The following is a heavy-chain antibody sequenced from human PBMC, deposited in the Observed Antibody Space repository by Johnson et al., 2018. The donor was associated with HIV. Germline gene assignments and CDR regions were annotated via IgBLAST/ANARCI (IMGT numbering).Heavy chain of an antibody. D-gene: IGHD3-16*01. J-gene: IGHJ3*02. CDR2: IYSGGST. CDR3: ARVHYDYAPAPSLDS. V-gene: IGHV3-66*01. CDR1: GFTVSSNY. Sequence: EVQLVESGGGLVQPGGSLRLSCAASGFTVSSNYMSWVRQAPGKGLEWVSVIYSGGSTYYADSVKGRFTISRDNAKKSLYLQMNSLRDEDTAVYYCARVHYDYAPAPSLDSWGEGTMLIVS.